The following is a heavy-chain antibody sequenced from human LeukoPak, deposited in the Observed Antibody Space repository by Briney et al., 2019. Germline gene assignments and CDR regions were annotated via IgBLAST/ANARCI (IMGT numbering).Heavy chain of an antibody. CDR2: IYYSGST. Sequence: TSETLSLTCTGSGGSIRSYYWSWIRQPPGKGLEWIGYIYYSGSTNYNPSLKSRVTISVDTSKNQFSLKLSSVTAADTAVYYCARRRWDSYGYIFDYWGQGTLVTVSS. D-gene: IGHD5-18*01. CDR1: GGSIRSYY. J-gene: IGHJ4*02. CDR3: ARRRWDSYGYIFDY. V-gene: IGHV4-59*08.